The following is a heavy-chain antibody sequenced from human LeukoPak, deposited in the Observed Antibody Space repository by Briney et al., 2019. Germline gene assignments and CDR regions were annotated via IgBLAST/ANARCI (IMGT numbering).Heavy chain of an antibody. CDR3: ARALYSTVTPYFDY. V-gene: IGHV4-4*02. CDR2: IYHSGST. Sequence: SDTLSLTCAVSGGSISSSNWWSWVRQPPGKGLEWIGEIYHSGSTNYNPSLKSRVTISVDKSKNQFSLKLSSVTAADTAVYYCARALYSTVTPYFDYWGQGTLVTVSS. CDR1: GGSISSSNW. J-gene: IGHJ4*02. D-gene: IGHD4-17*01.